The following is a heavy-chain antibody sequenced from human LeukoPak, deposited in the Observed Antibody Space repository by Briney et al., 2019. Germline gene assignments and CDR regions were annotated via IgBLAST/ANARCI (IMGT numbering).Heavy chain of an antibody. CDR1: GYTFTVYY. CDR3: ARDKGAAVAGVFDY. V-gene: IGHV1-2*02. J-gene: IGHJ4*02. CDR2: INPNSGGT. Sequence: ASVTVSFTASGYTFTVYYMHWVRQAPGQGLGWMGWINPNSGGTNYAQKFQGRVTMTRDTSISTAYMELSRLRSDDTAVYYCARDKGAAVAGVFDYWGQGTLVTVSS. D-gene: IGHD6-19*01.